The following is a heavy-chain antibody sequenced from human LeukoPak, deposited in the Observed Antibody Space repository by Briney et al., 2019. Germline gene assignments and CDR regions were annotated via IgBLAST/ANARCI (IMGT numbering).Heavy chain of an antibody. CDR1: GFTVSSNY. J-gene: IGHJ4*02. Sequence: GGSLRLSCAASGFTVSSNYMSWVRQAPGKGLEWVSVIYSGGSTYYADSVKGRFTISRDNSKNTLYLQMNSLRAEDTAVYYCARVFISVSYYFDYWGQGTLVTVSS. CDR3: ARVFISVSYYFDY. V-gene: IGHV3-53*01. CDR2: IYSGGST. D-gene: IGHD3-10*01.